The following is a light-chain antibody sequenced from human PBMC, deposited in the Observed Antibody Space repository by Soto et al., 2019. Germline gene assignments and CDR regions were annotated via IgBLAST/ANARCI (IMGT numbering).Light chain of an antibody. CDR2: GVT. Sequence: QSVLTQPASVSGSPGQSITISCTGTSSDIGAYNYVSWYQQYPGKAPKLMIYGVTKRPSGVSNRFSGSKSGNTASLTISGLQAEDEADYYCCSFEHASYASGSTYVFGTGTKVTVL. V-gene: IGLV2-14*01. J-gene: IGLJ1*01. CDR1: SSDIGAYNY. CDR3: CSFEHASYASGSTYV.